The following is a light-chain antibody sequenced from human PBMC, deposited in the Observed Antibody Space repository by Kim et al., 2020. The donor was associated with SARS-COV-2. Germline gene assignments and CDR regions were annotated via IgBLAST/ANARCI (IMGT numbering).Light chain of an antibody. Sequence: DIHMPQSPSTLSASVGDRVTITCRASQTISTLLAWYQQKPGKAPKLLIYQASILESGVPSRFSGSGSGTEFSLTISSLQPDDFATYYCQHDNSYPYTFGQGTKLEI. V-gene: IGKV1-5*01. CDR1: QTISTL. J-gene: IGKJ2*01. CDR3: QHDNSYPYT. CDR2: QAS.